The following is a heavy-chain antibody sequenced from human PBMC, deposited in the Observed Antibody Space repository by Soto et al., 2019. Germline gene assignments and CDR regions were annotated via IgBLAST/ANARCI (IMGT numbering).Heavy chain of an antibody. V-gene: IGHV3-11*01. J-gene: IGHJ6*03. CDR3: ARDSTRHYDFWSGYTQRYLDV. CDR2: ISSSGSTI. D-gene: IGHD3-3*01. CDR1: GFTFSDYY. Sequence: KPGGSLRLSCAASGFTFSDYYMSWIRQAPGKGLEWVSYISSSGSTIYYADSVKGRFTISRDNAKNSLYLQMNSLRAEDTAVYYCARDSTRHYDFWSGYTQRYLDVWGKGTTVTVSS.